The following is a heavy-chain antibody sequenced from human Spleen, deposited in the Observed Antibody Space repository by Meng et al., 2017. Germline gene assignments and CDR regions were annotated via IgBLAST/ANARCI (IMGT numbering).Heavy chain of an antibody. V-gene: IGHV6-1*01. D-gene: IGHD1-1*01. J-gene: IGHJ4*02. CDR2: TYYRSKWYT. CDR1: GDSVASNITT. Sequence: QVQLQQSGPGLGKASAILSVTLASSGDSVASNITTWNWIRQSPSRGLEWLGKTYYRSKWYTDYAVSVKSRILINPDTSKNQFYLQLNSVTPADTDVYFCARGTGATGTDYWGQGTLVTVSS. CDR3: ARGTGATGTDY.